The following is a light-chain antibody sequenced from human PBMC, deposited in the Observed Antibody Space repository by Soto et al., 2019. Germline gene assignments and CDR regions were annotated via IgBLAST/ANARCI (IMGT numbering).Light chain of an antibody. V-gene: IGKV4-1*01. CDR3: QQYYSTPQGT. CDR1: QSVLYSSNNKNY. CDR2: WAS. Sequence: DIVMTQSPDSLAVSLGERATINCKSSQSVLYSSNNKNYLAWYQQKPGQPPKLLIYWASTRESGVPDRFSGSGSGTDFTLTISSLQAEDVAVYYCQQYYSTPQGTLGQGTKVDIK. J-gene: IGKJ1*01.